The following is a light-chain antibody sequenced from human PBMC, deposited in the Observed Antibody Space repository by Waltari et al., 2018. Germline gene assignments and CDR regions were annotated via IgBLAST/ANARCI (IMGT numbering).Light chain of an antibody. CDR3: QQYFNTPIT. J-gene: IGKJ4*01. V-gene: IGKV4-1*01. Sequence: DIVMTQSPDSLAVSLGERVTINCRSSQTILDTYDKNYLAWHQQKPGQSPRLLIYWAATRGCGVPARFSGCGSGTDFTLTISGLQAEDVAVYYCQQYFNTPITFGGGTKVEIK. CDR1: QTILDTYDKNY. CDR2: WAA.